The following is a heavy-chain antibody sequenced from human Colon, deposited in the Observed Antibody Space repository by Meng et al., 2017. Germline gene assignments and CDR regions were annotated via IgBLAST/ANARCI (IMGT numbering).Heavy chain of an antibody. J-gene: IGHJ5*02. Sequence: VQLQGSGPGRVQPSQTLSLTWTVSGGSISSGDYYWSWIRQPPGKGLEWIGYIYYSGSTYSNASLKSRVTISIDRSKNQFSLKLSSVTAADTAVYYCARDRKHYGERGWFDPWGQGTLVTVSS. CDR3: ARDRKHYGERGWFDP. CDR1: GGSISSGDYY. D-gene: IGHD4-17*01. CDR2: IYYSGST. V-gene: IGHV4-30-4*01.